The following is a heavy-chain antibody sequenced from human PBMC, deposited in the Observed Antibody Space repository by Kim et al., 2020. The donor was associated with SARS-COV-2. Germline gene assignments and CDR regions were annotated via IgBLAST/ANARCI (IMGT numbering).Heavy chain of an antibody. V-gene: IGHV1-3*01. CDR2: T. CDR3: ARDAYSGYDP. J-gene: IGHJ5*02. Sequence: TKYSQKFQGRVTITRDTSAGTAYMELSSLRSEDTAVYYCARDAYSGYDPWGQGTLVTVSS. D-gene: IGHD5-12*01.